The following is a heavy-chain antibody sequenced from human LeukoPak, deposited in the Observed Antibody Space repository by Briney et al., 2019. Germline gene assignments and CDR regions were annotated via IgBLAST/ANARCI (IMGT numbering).Heavy chain of an antibody. Sequence: SETLSLTCSVSGGPISRTGYVWAWIRQAPGKGMDWIGTISASGSTHYNPSLQSRVIMSVDTSKNQFSLRLNSVTAADTALYYCARLLARNTGYFVTLDIWGQGTMVTVSS. D-gene: IGHD3-9*01. J-gene: IGHJ3*02. V-gene: IGHV4-39*01. CDR3: ARLLARNTGYFVTLDI. CDR2: ISASGST. CDR1: GGPISRTGYV.